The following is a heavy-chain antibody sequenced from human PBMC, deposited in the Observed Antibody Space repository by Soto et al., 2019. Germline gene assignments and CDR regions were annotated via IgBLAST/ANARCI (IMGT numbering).Heavy chain of an antibody. V-gene: IGHV5-51*01. CDR3: ARRVGYSYGYLEYFDY. CDR2: IYPGDSDT. Sequence: GESLTISCKGSGYSFTSYWIGWVRQMPGKGLEWMGIIYPGDSDTRYSPSFQGQVTISADKSISTAYLQWSSLKASDTAMYYCARRVGYSYGYLEYFDYWGQGTLVTVS. D-gene: IGHD5-18*01. J-gene: IGHJ4*02. CDR1: GYSFTSYW.